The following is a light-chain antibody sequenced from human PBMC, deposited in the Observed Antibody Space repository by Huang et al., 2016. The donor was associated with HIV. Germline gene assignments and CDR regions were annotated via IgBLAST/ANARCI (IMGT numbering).Light chain of an antibody. V-gene: IGKV3-15*01. CDR2: GAS. Sequence: EIVMTQSPATLSVSPGERATLPCRASQSVNNNLAWYQQKPGQAPRLLIYGASTRATAVAARFSGSGSGTEFTLTISGLQSEDSAVYYCQQYDNWPPFTFGQGTKLEIK. J-gene: IGKJ2*01. CDR3: QQYDNWPPFT. CDR1: QSVNNN.